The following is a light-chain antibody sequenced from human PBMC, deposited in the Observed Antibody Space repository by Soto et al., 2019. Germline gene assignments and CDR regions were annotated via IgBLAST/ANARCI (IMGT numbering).Light chain of an antibody. Sequence: DSQITQSPSTLSASVGDRVTSTCRASQSISSYLNWYQQKPGKAPKLLIYDASSLQSGVTSRFSGSGSGTDFTLTISSLQPDDFATYYCQQYNSYSRTFGHGTKVDIK. CDR3: QQYNSYSRT. J-gene: IGKJ1*01. V-gene: IGKV1-5*01. CDR2: DAS. CDR1: QSISSY.